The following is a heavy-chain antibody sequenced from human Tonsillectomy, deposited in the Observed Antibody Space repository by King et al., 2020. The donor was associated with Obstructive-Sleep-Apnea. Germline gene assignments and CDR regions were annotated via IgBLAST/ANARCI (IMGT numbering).Heavy chain of an antibody. D-gene: IGHD2-15*01. CDR2: INPNSGGT. CDR1: GYTFTGYY. Sequence: VQLVESGAEVKKPGASVKVSCKASGYTFTGYYMHWVRQAPGQGLEWMGWINPNSGGTNYGQKFQGWVTMTRDTSISTAYMELSRLRSDDTAVYYCARDQGCSGGSCYYGFDYWGQGTLVTVSS. V-gene: IGHV1-2*04. CDR3: ARDQGCSGGSCYYGFDY. J-gene: IGHJ4*02.